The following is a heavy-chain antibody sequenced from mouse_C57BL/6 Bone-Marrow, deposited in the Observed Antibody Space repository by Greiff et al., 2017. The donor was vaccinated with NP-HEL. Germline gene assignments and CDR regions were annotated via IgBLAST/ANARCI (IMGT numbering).Heavy chain of an antibody. Sequence: VKLMESGAELVRPGTSVKVSCKASGYAFTNYLIEWVKQRPGQGLEWIGVINPGSGGTNYNEKFKGKATLTADKSSSTAYMQLSSLTSEDSAVYFCASTTVVPYWYFDVWGTGTTVTVSS. CDR2: INPGSGGT. V-gene: IGHV1-54*01. CDR3: ASTTVVPYWYFDV. CDR1: GYAFTNYL. D-gene: IGHD1-1*01. J-gene: IGHJ1*03.